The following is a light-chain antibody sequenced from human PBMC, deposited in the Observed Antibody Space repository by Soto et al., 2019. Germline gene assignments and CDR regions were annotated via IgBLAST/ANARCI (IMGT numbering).Light chain of an antibody. V-gene: IGKV4-1*01. CDR2: CTS. Sequence: DIVMTQSPDSLAVSLGERATINCKSSQTLLDSSNNKASLSWYQQKPGQPPKLLIYCTSTREFGVPDRFSGSGSGTDFTLTISSLQAEDVAVYYCQQYFNSPRTFGHGTKVEIK. CDR1: QTLLDSSNNKAS. J-gene: IGKJ1*01. CDR3: QQYFNSPRT.